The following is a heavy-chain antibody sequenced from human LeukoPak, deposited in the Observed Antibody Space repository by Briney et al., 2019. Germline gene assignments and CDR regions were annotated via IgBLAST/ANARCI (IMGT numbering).Heavy chain of an antibody. CDR1: GYAFSGYY. V-gene: IGHV1-2*02. J-gene: IGHJ4*02. D-gene: IGHD5-18*01. CDR2: INPKNGDT. CDR3: TRGLCRGYSYLDY. Sequence: GASVKVSCKASGYAFSGYYMNWVRQAPGQGLEWMGWINPKNGDTKYAQKFQGRVSLTSDTSISTAYMELSRLRSDDTAVYYCTRGLCRGYSYLDYWGQGALVSVSS.